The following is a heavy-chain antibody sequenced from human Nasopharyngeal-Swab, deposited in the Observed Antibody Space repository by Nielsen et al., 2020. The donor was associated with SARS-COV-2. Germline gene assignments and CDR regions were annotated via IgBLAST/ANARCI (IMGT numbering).Heavy chain of an antibody. CDR1: GYSFTSYW. Sequence: GESLKISCKGSGYSFTSYWIAWVRQMPGKGLEWMGIIYPRDSDTRYSPSFHGQVTISADKSISTAYLQWSSLKASDTAMYYCVIPEGVATSFKYYFQYGMDVWGQGTMVTVPS. CDR2: IYPRDSDT. V-gene: IGHV5-51*01. CDR3: VIPEGVATSFKYYFQYGMDV. D-gene: IGHD5-12*01. J-gene: IGHJ6*02.